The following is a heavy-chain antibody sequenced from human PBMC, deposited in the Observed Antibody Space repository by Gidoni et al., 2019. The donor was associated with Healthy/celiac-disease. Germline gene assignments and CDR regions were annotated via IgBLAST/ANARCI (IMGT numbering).Heavy chain of an antibody. CDR2: ISSKATSYAT. CDR3: TGLLGATQASPN. CDR1: GFTFSGSA. Sequence: EVQRVESGGGWVQPGGSRKLSCAASGFTFSGSAMHWVRQASGKGLEWVGRISSKATSYATAYAASVKGRFTISRDNSKNTAYLQMNSLKTEDTAVYYCTGLLGATQASPNWGQGTLVTVSS. J-gene: IGHJ4*02. D-gene: IGHD1-26*01. V-gene: IGHV3-73*01.